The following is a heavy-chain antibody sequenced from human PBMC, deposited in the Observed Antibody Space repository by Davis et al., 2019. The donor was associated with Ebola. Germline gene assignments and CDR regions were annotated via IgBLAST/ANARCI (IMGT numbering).Heavy chain of an antibody. D-gene: IGHD4-23*01. CDR2: ISSSGSTI. J-gene: IGHJ4*02. V-gene: IGHV3-48*03. Sequence: GESLKISCAASGFTFSSYEMNWVRQAPGKGLEWVSYISSSGSTIYYADSVKGRFTISRDNAKNSLYLQMNSLRAEDTAVYYCARGLFLYGGNSPSDYWGQGTLVTVSS. CDR3: ARGLFLYGGNSPSDY. CDR1: GFTFSSYE.